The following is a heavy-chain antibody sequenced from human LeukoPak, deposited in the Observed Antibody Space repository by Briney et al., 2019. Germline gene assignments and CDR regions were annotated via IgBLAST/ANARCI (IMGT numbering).Heavy chain of an antibody. CDR3: ARYLSGSQLFDY. Sequence: SVKVSCKASGYTFTSYDINWVRQAPGQGLEWMGGIIPIFGTANYAQKFQGRVTITADESTSTAYMELSSLRSEDTAVYYCARYLSGSQLFDYWGQGTLVTVSS. J-gene: IGHJ4*02. V-gene: IGHV1-69*13. CDR1: GYTFTSYD. CDR2: IIPIFGTA. D-gene: IGHD1-26*01.